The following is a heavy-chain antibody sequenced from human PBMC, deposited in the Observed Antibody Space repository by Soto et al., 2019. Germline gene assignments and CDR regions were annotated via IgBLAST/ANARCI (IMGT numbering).Heavy chain of an antibody. CDR2: IYYSGST. J-gene: IGHJ5*02. CDR3: ARAHYDILTGYYNWFDP. CDR1: GGSISSGGYY. V-gene: IGHV4-31*03. Sequence: PSETLSLTCTVSGGSISSGGYYWSWIRQHPGKGLEWIGYIYYSGSTYYNPSLKSRVTISVDTSKNQFSLKLSSVTAADTAVYYCARAHYDILTGYYNWFDPWGQGTLVTVSS. D-gene: IGHD3-9*01.